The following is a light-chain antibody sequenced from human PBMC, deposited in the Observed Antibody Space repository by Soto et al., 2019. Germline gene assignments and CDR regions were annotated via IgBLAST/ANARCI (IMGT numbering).Light chain of an antibody. CDR2: EVS. CDR1: SNDIGAYKY. Sequence: QSVLTQPASVSGSPGQSITISCTGSSNDIGAYKYVSWYQQYPGKAPKLIIFEVSNRPSGVYNRFSGSKSGNTASLTFAGLQSEDEADYHCSSYTTGSTLYVFGGGTKLTVL. V-gene: IGLV2-14*01. J-gene: IGLJ1*01. CDR3: SSYTTGSTLYV.